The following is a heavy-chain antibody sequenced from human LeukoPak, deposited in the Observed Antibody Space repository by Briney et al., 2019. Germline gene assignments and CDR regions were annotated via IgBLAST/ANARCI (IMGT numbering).Heavy chain of an antibody. V-gene: IGHV3-11*01. Sequence: LSLTCAVYGGSFSGYYWSWIRQSPGKGLEWVAATSSSDSGKYHADSVRGRFTISRDNSKNTVYPQMNSLRAEDAAVYYCARAPVTSCRGAFCYPFDYWGPGILVTVSS. J-gene: IGHJ4*02. CDR1: GGSFSGYY. CDR3: ARAPVTSCRGAFCYPFDY. D-gene: IGHD2-15*01. CDR2: TSSSDSGK.